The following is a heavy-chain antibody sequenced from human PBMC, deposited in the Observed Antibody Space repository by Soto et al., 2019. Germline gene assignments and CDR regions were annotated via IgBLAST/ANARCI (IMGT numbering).Heavy chain of an antibody. V-gene: IGHV4-39*01. J-gene: IGHJ6*02. CDR2: IYYSGST. Sequence: SETLSLTXTVSGGSISSSSYYWGWIRQPPGKGLEWIGSIYYSGSTYYNPSLKSRVTISVDTSKNQFSLKLSSVTAADTAVYYCARQAAGSIYYYYYYGMDVWGQGTTVTVSS. D-gene: IGHD6-13*01. CDR1: GGSISSSSYY. CDR3: ARQAAGSIYYYYYYGMDV.